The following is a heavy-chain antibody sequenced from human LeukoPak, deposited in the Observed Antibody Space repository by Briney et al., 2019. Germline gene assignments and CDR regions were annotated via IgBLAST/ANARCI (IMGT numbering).Heavy chain of an antibody. CDR1: GYSISSGYY. J-gene: IGHJ4*02. CDR2: IYHSGST. CDR3: AREKGYMVRGKLGY. D-gene: IGHD3-10*01. Sequence: SETLSLTCTVSGYSISSGYYWGWIRQPPGKGLEWIGSIYHSGSTYYNPSLKSRVTISVDTSKNQFSLKLSSVTAADTAVYYYAREKGYMVRGKLGYWGQGTLVTVSS. V-gene: IGHV4-38-2*02.